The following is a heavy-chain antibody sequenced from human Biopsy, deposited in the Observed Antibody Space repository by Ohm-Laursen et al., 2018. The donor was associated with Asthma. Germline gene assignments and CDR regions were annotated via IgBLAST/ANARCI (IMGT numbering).Heavy chain of an antibody. V-gene: IGHV4-59*01. CDR2: IYYTGTT. CDR3: ARDFGGWYYFDN. CDR1: GGSISGFY. J-gene: IGHJ4*02. Sequence: SDTLSLTCTVSGGSISGFYWSWIPQPPGKGLVWIGDIYYTGTTNYNPSLKSRVSISVDTSKNQFSLKLTSVTAADTAVYYCARDFGGWYYFDNWGQGSLVTVSS. D-gene: IGHD3-3*01.